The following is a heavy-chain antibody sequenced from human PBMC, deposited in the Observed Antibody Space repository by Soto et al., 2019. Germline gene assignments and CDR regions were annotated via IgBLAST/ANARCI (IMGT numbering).Heavy chain of an antibody. CDR1: YGSISSYY. V-gene: IGHV4-59*01. CDR2: IYYSGST. Sequence: PSETLSLTCPFSYGSISSYYLSWIRQPPVKGLELIGYIYYSGSTNYNPSLKSRVTISVDTSKNQFSLKLSSVTAADTAVYYCARERPYFDYWGQGTLVTVSS. CDR3: ARERPYFDY. J-gene: IGHJ4*02.